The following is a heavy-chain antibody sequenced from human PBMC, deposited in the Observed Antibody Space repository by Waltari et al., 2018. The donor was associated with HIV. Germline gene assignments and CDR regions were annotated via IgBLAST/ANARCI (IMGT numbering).Heavy chain of an antibody. D-gene: IGHD3-16*01. CDR2: IYPGDSDT. J-gene: IGHJ6*02. V-gene: IGHV5-51*01. CDR1: GFSYISFW. CDR3: VRSRYDYPKYFYDMDV. Sequence: EVQLVQSGPEVKKSGESLRISCKGSGFSYISFWIGWVRQLPGKGLEWMGVIYPGDSDTRYSPSFQGQVTISVDKSITTAYLQWSSLKASDTATYYCVRSRYDYPKYFYDMDVWGQGTTVAVS.